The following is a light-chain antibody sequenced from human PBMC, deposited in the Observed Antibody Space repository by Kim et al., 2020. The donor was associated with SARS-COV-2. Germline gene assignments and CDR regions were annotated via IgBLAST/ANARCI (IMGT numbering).Light chain of an antibody. J-gene: IGLJ1*01. CDR3: GADHGSESNFVYV. CDR1: SGYSNYK. CDR2: VGTGGIVG. Sequence: QLVLTQPPSASASLGASVTLTCTLSSGYSNYKVDWYQQRPGKGPRFVMRVGTGGIVGSKGDGIPDRFSVLGSGLNRYLTIKNIQEEDESDYHCGADHGSESNFVYVFGTGTKVTVL. V-gene: IGLV9-49*01.